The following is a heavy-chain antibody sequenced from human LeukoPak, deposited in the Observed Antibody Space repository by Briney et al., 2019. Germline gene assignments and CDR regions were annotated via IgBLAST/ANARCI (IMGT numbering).Heavy chain of an antibody. CDR1: GFTFTGSA. V-gene: IGHV3-23*01. J-gene: IGHJ5*02. CDR2: IDASGGAT. D-gene: IGHD6-19*01. CDR3: AKGSGSGWYGWFAP. Sequence: GGSLRLSCAASGFTFTGSAMHWVRQASGKGLEWVSSIDASGGATYYADSVKGRFTISRDNSKNTFYLQMNSLRAEDTAVYSCAKGSGSGWYGWFAPWGQGTLVTVSS.